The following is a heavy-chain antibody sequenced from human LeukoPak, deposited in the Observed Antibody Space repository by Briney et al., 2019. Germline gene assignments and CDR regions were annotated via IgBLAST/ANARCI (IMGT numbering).Heavy chain of an antibody. D-gene: IGHD5/OR15-5a*01. CDR3: ARGSTDYFDY. CDR1: GGSFSGYY. CDR2: INHSGST. Sequence: SETLSLTCAVYGGSFSGYYWSWIRQPPGKGLEWIGEINHSGSTNYNPSLKSRVTISVDTSKNQFSLKLSSVTAADTAVYYCARGSTDYFDYWGQGTLVTVSS. V-gene: IGHV4-34*01. J-gene: IGHJ4*02.